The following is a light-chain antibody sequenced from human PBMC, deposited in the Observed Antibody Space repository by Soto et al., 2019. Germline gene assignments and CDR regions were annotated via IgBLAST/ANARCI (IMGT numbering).Light chain of an antibody. CDR1: SSDVGGYNY. J-gene: IGLJ2*01. CDR2: EVS. Sequence: QSALTQPASVSGSHGQSITISCTGTSSDVGGYNYVSWYQQHPGKAPKLMIYEVSNRPSGVSNRFSGSKSGNTASLTISGLQAEDEADYSCSSYTSSSTVVFGGGTKLTVL. V-gene: IGLV2-14*01. CDR3: SSYTSSSTVV.